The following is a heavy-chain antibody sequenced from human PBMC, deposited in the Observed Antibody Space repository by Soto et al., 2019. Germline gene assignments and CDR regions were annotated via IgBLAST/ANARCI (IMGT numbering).Heavy chain of an antibody. CDR3: AISKIAVAGTGEFDY. CDR1: GFTFSSYS. CDR2: IGSSSSYI. D-gene: IGHD6-19*01. V-gene: IGHV3-21*01. Sequence: EVQLVESGGGLVKPGGSLRLSCAASGFTFSSYSMSWVRQAPGKGLEWVSSIGSSSSYINYADSVNGRFTISRDNAKNSRYLQMNSLRAEDTAVDYCAISKIAVAGTGEFDYWGQGTLVTVSS. J-gene: IGHJ4*02.